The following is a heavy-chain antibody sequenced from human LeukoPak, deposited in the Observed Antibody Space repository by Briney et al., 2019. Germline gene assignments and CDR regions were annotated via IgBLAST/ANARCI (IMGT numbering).Heavy chain of an antibody. D-gene: IGHD2-8*01. Sequence: PSQTLSLTCTVSGDSISSGDYYWSWIRQPAGKRLEWIGNMYHTGTTYYNPSLKSRVTITIDTSKNQFSLKLRSVTAADTAVYYCVSPKTNGWFDSWGQGSLVTVSS. CDR1: GDSISSGDYY. CDR3: VSPKTNGWFDS. V-gene: IGHV4-61*09. J-gene: IGHJ5*01. CDR2: MYHTGTT.